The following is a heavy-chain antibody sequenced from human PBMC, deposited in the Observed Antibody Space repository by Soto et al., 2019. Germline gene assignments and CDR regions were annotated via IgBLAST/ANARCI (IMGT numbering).Heavy chain of an antibody. Sequence: ASVKVSCKASGYTFTSYGISWVRQAPGQGLEWMRWISAYNGNTNYAQKLQGRVTMTTDTSTSTAYMELRSLRSDDTAVYYCARGGWFGELFGSMDVWGQGTTVTVSS. CDR2: ISAYNGNT. CDR1: GYTFTSYG. J-gene: IGHJ6*02. CDR3: ARGGWFGELFGSMDV. V-gene: IGHV1-18*01. D-gene: IGHD3-10*01.